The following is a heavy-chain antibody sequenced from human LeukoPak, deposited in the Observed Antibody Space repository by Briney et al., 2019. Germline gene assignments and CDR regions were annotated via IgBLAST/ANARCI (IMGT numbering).Heavy chain of an antibody. CDR3: ASYYYDSSGYQFDY. CDR1: GGSISSYY. J-gene: IGHJ4*02. V-gene: IGHV4-59*12. Sequence: PSETLSLTCTVSGGSISSYYWSWIRQPPGKGLEWIAYISDIGSINYNPSLKSRVTISVDRSKNQFSLKLSSVTAADTAVYYCASYYYDSSGYQFDYWGQGTLVTVSS. CDR2: ISDIGSI. D-gene: IGHD3-22*01.